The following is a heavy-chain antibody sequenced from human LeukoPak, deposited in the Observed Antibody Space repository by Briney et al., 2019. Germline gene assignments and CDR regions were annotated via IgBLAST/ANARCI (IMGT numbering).Heavy chain of an antibody. CDR3: GRAFPTLRTSSAGDL. V-gene: IGHV3-69-1*02. Sequence: GGSLRLSCSASGFTFSDYDMNWVRQAPGKGLEGVSSISGLSTHIYYGDSVKGRFTISRDNAKDSVYLQRKSLGVEDTAIYYCGRAFPTLRTSSAGDLWGQGNLVTASS. CDR1: GFTFSDYD. CDR2: ISGLSTHI. J-gene: IGHJ4*02. D-gene: IGHD3-16*01.